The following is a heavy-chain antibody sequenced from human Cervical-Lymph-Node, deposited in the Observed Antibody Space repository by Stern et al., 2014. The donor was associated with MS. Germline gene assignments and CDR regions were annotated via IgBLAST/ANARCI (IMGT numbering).Heavy chain of an antibody. CDR3: VRYMGSSGYLAYFDH. V-gene: IGHV4-61*01. J-gene: IGHJ4*02. CDR1: GGSVNSGSYY. CDR2: IYYSGST. Sequence: VQLQESGPGLVKPSETLSLTCTVSGGSVNSGSYYWNWIRQPPGKGLEYIGYIYYSGSTNYNPSLKSRVTISLDSSKNQFSLKLTSVTAADTAVYYCVRYMGSSGYLAYFDHWGQGALVTVSS. D-gene: IGHD3-22*01.